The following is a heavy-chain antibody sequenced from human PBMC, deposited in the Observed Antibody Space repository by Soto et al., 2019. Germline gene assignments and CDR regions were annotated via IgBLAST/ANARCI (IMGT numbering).Heavy chain of an antibody. CDR3: ARDQWAMVRGVIINYFDY. CDR2: IYYSENT. V-gene: IGHV4-30-4*01. D-gene: IGHD3-10*01. CDR1: GGSVSSGDYY. J-gene: IGHJ4*02. Sequence: QVQLQESGPGLVKPSQTLSLTCTVSGGSVSSGDYYWSWIRQPPGKGLEWIGYIYYSENTYYSPSLKSRVTISADTSKNQFSLKLSSVTAADTAVYYCARDQWAMVRGVIINYFDYWGQGTLVTVSS.